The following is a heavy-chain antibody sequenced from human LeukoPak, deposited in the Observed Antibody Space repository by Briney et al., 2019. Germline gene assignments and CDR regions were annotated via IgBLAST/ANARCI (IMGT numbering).Heavy chain of an antibody. J-gene: IGHJ4*02. Sequence: PSETLSLTCTVSGGSISSGGYYWSWIRQHPGKGLEWIGYIYYSGSTYYNPSLKSRVTISVDTSKNQFSLKLSSVTAADTAVYYCARAPRDYGVGLDYWGQGTLVTVSS. CDR1: GGSISSGGYY. D-gene: IGHD4-17*01. CDR2: IYYSGST. V-gene: IGHV4-31*03. CDR3: ARAPRDYGVGLDY.